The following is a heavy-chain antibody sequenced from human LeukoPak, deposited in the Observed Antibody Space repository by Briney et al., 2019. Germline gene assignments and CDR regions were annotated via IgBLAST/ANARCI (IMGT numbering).Heavy chain of an antibody. CDR2: INHSGST. CDR3: ARGSTGIAAAGHFDY. D-gene: IGHD6-13*01. CDR1: GGSFSGYY. Sequence: SETPSLTCAVYGGSFSGYYWSWIRQPPGKGLEWIGEINHSGSTNYNPSLKSRVTISVDTSKNQFSLKLSSVTAADTAVYYCARGSTGIAAAGHFDYWGQGTLVTASS. V-gene: IGHV4-34*01. J-gene: IGHJ4*02.